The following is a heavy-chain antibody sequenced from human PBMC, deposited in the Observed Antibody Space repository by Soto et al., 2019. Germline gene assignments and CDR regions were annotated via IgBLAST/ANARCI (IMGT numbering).Heavy chain of an antibody. V-gene: IGHV4-39*01. CDR1: GGSISSSSYY. CDR3: ASPSQGYVGY. Sequence: QLQLQESGPGLVKPSETLSLTCTVSGGSISSSSYYWGWIRQPPGKGLEWIGSIYYSGSTYYNPSHESRVPISVDTSKNPVSLKLSSVTAAVTGVYYCASPSQGYVGYWGQGTLVTVSS. CDR2: IYYSGST. J-gene: IGHJ4*02.